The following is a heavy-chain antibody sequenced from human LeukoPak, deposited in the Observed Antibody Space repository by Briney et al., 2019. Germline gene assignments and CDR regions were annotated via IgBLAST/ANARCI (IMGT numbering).Heavy chain of an antibody. CDR2: ISTNNGNT. CDR1: GYTFTGYG. V-gene: IGHV1-18*04. D-gene: IGHD1-26*01. Sequence: ASVKVSCKASGYTFTGYGISWVRQAPGQGLEWMGWISTNNGNTNYAQNLQGRVTMTTDSSTSTAYMELRSLRSDDTAVYYCARGWELHDWGQGTLITVSS. J-gene: IGHJ4*02. CDR3: ARGWELHD.